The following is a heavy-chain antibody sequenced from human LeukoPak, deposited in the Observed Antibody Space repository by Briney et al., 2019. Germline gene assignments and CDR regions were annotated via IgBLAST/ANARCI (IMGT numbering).Heavy chain of an antibody. CDR2: IYYSGST. Sequence: TPSETLSLTCTVSGGSISSSSYYWGWIRQPPGKGLEWIGSIYYSGSTYYNPSLKSRVTISVDTSKNQFSLKLSSVTAADTAVYYCARVIQRIGGYYYYMDVWGKGTTVTVPS. J-gene: IGHJ6*03. CDR1: GGSISSSSYY. CDR3: ARVIQRIGGYYYYMDV. D-gene: IGHD5-18*01. V-gene: IGHV4-39*07.